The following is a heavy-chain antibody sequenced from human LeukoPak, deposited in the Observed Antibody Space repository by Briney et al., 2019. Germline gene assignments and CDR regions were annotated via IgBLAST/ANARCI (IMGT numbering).Heavy chain of an antibody. CDR3: AKDLRVSMTTVTNYYFDY. Sequence: PGGSLRLSCAASGFIFTDYGMHWVRQAPGKGLEWVAFIRYDGSNKYYADSVKGRFTISRDNSKNTLYLQMNSLRAEDTAVYYCAKDLRVSMTTVTNYYFDYWGQGTLVTVSS. J-gene: IGHJ4*02. V-gene: IGHV3-30*02. CDR1: GFIFTDYG. D-gene: IGHD4-17*01. CDR2: IRYDGSNK.